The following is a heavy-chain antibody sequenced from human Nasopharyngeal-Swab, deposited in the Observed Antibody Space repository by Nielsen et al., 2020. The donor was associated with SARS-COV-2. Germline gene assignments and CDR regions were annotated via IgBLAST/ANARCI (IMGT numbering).Heavy chain of an antibody. J-gene: IGHJ6*02. CDR1: GYTFTSYG. D-gene: IGHD6-13*01. Sequence: ASVKVSCKASGYTFTSYGISWVRQAPGQGLEWMGWISAYNGNTSYAQKLQGRVTMTTDTSTSTAYMELRSLRSDDTAVYYCARERQQPLNYGMDVWGQGTTVTVSS. CDR3: ARERQQPLNYGMDV. V-gene: IGHV1-18*01. CDR2: ISAYNGNT.